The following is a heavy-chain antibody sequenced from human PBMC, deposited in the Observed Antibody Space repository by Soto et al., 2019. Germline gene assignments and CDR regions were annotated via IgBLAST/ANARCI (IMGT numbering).Heavy chain of an antibody. Sequence: GASVKVSCKASGYTFTSYAMHWLRQAPGQGLEWMGRIIPILRIANYAQKFQGRVTITADKSTSTAYMELSSLRSEDTAVYYCAYAPYYYDSSGPEFDYWGQGTLVTVSS. CDR1: GYTFTSYA. CDR2: IIPILRIA. CDR3: AYAPYYYDSSGPEFDY. J-gene: IGHJ4*02. D-gene: IGHD3-22*01. V-gene: IGHV1-69*04.